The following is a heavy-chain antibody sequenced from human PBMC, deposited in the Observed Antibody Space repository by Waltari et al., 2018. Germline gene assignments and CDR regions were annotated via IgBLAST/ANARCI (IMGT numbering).Heavy chain of an antibody. CDR3: ARDQCSGGSCYRTNYYYGMDV. J-gene: IGHJ6*02. CDR2: SIPSLGIA. CDR1: GGTFSSYA. D-gene: IGHD2-15*01. V-gene: IGHV1-69*04. Sequence: QVQLVQSGAEVKKPGSSVKVSCKASGGTFSSYAISWVRRAPGQGLEWMGRSIPSLGIANDAQKFQGRVTSTADKSTSTAYMELSSLRSEDTAVYYCARDQCSGGSCYRTNYYYGMDVWGQGTTVTVSS.